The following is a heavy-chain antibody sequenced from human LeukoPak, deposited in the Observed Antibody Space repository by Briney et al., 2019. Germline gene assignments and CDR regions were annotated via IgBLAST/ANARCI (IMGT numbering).Heavy chain of an antibody. CDR1: GGSISSMSDY. CDR3: ARRKRTTQPTSYYFDY. J-gene: IGHJ4*02. Sequence: SETLSLTCTVSGGSISSMSDYWGWIRQPPGKGLEWIGSIYYSGSTYYNPSLKSRVTISVDTSKNQFSLKLSSVTAADTAVYYCARRKRTTQPTSYYFDYWGQGTLVTVSS. V-gene: IGHV4-39*01. CDR2: IYYSGST. D-gene: IGHD1-14*01.